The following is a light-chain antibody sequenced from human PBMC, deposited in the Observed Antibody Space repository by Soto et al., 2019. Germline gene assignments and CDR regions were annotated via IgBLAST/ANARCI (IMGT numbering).Light chain of an antibody. V-gene: IGKV3-11*01. J-gene: IGKJ2*01. CDR2: DAS. Sequence: EIVLTQSPATLSWSPGERATLSCRASQSVSSYLAWYQQKPGQAPRLLIYDASNRATGIPARFSGSGSGTDFTLTISSLAPEDFAVYYCQQRSNSPPAYTFGQGTKLEIK. CDR3: QQRSNSPPAYT. CDR1: QSVSSY.